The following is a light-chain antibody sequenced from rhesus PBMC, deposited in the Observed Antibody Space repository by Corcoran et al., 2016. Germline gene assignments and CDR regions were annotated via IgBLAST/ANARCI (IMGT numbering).Light chain of an antibody. CDR1: QGITND. Sequence: DIQMTQSPSSLSASVGDRVTITCRARQGITNDLAWYQQKPGETPKLLIYEASSLQSGIPSRFSGSGSGTDFTLTISSLQPEDFATYYCQHYYSIPLTFGGGTKVEIK. J-gene: IGKJ4*01. CDR2: EAS. CDR3: QHYYSIPLT. V-gene: IGKV1-25*01.